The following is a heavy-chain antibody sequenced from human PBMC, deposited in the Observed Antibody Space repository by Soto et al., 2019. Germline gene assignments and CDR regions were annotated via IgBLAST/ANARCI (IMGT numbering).Heavy chain of an antibody. J-gene: IGHJ4*02. D-gene: IGHD3-3*01. Sequence: EVQLVESGGGLVQPGRSLRLSCAASGFTFDDYAMHWVRQVPGKGLEWVSGISWNSGRIGYADSVKGRFTISRDNAKNSLYLQMNSLRAEDTALYYCAKGAITIFGVVSAPFDYWGQGTLVTVSS. CDR1: GFTFDDYA. V-gene: IGHV3-9*01. CDR3: AKGAITIFGVVSAPFDY. CDR2: ISWNSGRI.